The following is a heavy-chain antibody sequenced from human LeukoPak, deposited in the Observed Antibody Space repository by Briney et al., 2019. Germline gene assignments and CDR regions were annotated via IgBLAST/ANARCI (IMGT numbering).Heavy chain of an antibody. CDR2: IYTSGST. CDR1: GGSISSYY. CDR3: ARDARDTVSNYYYYYMDV. D-gene: IGHD4-11*01. V-gene: IGHV4-4*07. Sequence: SETLSLTCTVSGGSISSYYWSWIRQPAGKGLEWIGRIYTSGSTNYNPSLKSRVTMSVDTSKNQFSLKLSSVTAADTAVYYCARDARDTVSNYYYYYMDVWGKGTTVTVSS. J-gene: IGHJ6*03.